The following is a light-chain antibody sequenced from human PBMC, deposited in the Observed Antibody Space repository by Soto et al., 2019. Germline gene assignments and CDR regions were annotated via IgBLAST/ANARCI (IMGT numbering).Light chain of an antibody. CDR3: CSSAPESTYV. CDR1: SDDVGAYNS. J-gene: IGLJ1*01. CDR2: KGT. V-gene: IGLV2-23*01. Sequence: QCVLAQHATVSGSPGQSITISCTGTSDDVGAYNSVSWYQQLPHKAPQVILYKGTQRPSGVSSRFSGSTSGNAASLTISGLQADDEADYFCCSSAPESTYVFGTGTKVTVL.